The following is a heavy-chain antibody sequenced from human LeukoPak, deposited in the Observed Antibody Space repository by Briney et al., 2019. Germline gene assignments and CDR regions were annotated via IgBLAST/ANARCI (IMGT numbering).Heavy chain of an antibody. CDR1: GFSFSSFE. J-gene: IGHJ5*02. CDR3: ARAWGIAAAGTGIWFDP. Sequence: GGSLRLSCAASGFSFSSFEMNWVRQAPGKGLEWVSYISSSGSTIYYADSVKGRFTISRDNAKNSLYLQMNSLRAEDTAVYYCARAWGIAAAGTGIWFDPWGQGTLVTVSS. V-gene: IGHV3-48*03. D-gene: IGHD6-13*01. CDR2: ISSSGSTI.